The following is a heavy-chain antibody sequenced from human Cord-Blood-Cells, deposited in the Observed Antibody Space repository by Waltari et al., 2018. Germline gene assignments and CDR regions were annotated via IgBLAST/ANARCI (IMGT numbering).Heavy chain of an antibody. Sequence: QVQLQQWGAGLLKPSETLSLTCAVYGGSFSGYYWSWIRQPPGKRLEWIGEIHHSGSTNYNPSLKSRVTISVDTSKNQFSLKLSSVTAADTAVYYCARGNCSGGSCSNWFDPWGQGTLVTVSS. CDR3: ARGNCSGGSCSNWFDP. J-gene: IGHJ5*02. CDR2: IHHSGST. V-gene: IGHV4-34*01. CDR1: GGSFSGYY. D-gene: IGHD2-15*01.